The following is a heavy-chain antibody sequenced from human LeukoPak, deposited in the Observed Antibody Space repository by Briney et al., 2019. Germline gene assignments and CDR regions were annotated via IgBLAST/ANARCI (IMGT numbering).Heavy chain of an antibody. J-gene: IGHJ4*02. CDR2: ISSSSSYI. Sequence: PGGSLRLSCAASGFTFSSYSMNWVRQAPGKGLEWVSSISSSSSYIYYADSVKGRFTISRDNAKNSLYLQMNSLRAEDTAVYYCARQIVGAILPDYWGQGTLVTVSS. D-gene: IGHD1-26*01. CDR1: GFTFSSYS. V-gene: IGHV3-21*01. CDR3: ARQIVGAILPDY.